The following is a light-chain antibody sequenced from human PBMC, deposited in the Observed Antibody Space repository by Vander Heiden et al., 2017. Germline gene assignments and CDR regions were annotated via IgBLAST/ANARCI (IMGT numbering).Light chain of an antibody. CDR1: ALPDQY. CDR3: QSTDTTGTNVV. V-gene: IGLV3-25*03. CDR2: KDS. Sequence: SSELTQPPSVSVSPGQTATITFSGVALPDQYSYWYQQKPGQAPLLKIYKDSERPSGIPERFSGSSSGTIITLTISGVQADDEADYYCQSTDTTGTNVVFGGGTRLTVL. J-gene: IGLJ2*01.